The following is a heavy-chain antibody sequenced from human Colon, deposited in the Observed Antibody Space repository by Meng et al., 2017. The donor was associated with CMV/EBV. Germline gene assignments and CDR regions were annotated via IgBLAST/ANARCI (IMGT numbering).Heavy chain of an antibody. D-gene: IGHD4-17*01. J-gene: IGHJ4*02. V-gene: IGHV3-64*02. CDR3: ATDPSTVTTNY. CDR2: ISSDGRNT. CDR1: EFACSSYS. Sequence: LSCAVSEFACSSYSMHWVRQAPGKGLEYVSAISSDGRNTYYADSVKGRFSVSRDNSKNTLFLQMDSLRPEDTAVYYCATDPSTVTTNYWGQGTLVTVSS.